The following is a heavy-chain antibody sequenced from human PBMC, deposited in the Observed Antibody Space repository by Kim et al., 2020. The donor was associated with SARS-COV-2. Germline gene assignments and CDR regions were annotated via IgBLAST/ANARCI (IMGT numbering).Heavy chain of an antibody. CDR3: VSGSWSDFDY. CDR2: T. D-gene: IGHD6-13*01. V-gene: IGHV4-4*07. J-gene: IGHJ4*02. Sequence: TNYNPSLTSRVTRSVDTSKNQFSLKLSSVTAADTAVYYCVSGSWSDFDYWGQGTLVTVSS.